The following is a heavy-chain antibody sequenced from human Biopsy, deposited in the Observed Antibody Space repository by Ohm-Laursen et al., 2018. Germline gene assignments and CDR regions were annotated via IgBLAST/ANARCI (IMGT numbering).Heavy chain of an antibody. CDR1: GFTFSSHA. J-gene: IGHJ4*02. V-gene: IGHV3-21*01. Sequence: SLRLSCAASGFTFSSHAMTRVRQAPGKGLEWVSSISASGDHIYYTDSVKGRFTVSRDNGKNSVYLQMNSLRVEDTAVYYCARDGEAKYCKHGVCPSDFWGQGTLVTVSS. D-gene: IGHD2-8*01. CDR2: ISASGDHI. CDR3: ARDGEAKYCKHGVCPSDF.